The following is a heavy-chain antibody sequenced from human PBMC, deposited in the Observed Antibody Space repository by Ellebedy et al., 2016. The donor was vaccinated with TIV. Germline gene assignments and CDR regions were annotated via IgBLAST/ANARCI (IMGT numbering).Heavy chain of an antibody. CDR3: ARESGGGSRVPRDWFDP. D-gene: IGHD3-16*01. Sequence: PGGSLRLSCAASGFTFSDYYMNWIRQAPGKGLEWVSYSSKSSSYTNYADSVRGRFTISRDNAKNSLYLQMNRLSAEDTAVYYCARESGGGSRVPRDWFDPWGQGTLVTVSS. CDR2: SSKSSSYT. J-gene: IGHJ5*02. CDR1: GFTFSDYY. V-gene: IGHV3-11*06.